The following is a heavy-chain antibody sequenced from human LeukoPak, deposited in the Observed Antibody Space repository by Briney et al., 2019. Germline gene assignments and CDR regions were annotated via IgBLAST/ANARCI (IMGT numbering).Heavy chain of an antibody. CDR3: VRSGGRGGGV. V-gene: IGHV4-59*01. CDR2: IYYSGST. J-gene: IGHJ4*02. D-gene: IGHD6-25*01. CDR1: GGSISSYY. Sequence: SETLSLTCTVSGGSISSYYWSWIRQPPGKGLEWIGYIYYSGSTNYNPSLKSRATISVDTSKNQFSLKLSSVTAADTAVYYCVRSGGRGGGVWGQGTLVTVSS.